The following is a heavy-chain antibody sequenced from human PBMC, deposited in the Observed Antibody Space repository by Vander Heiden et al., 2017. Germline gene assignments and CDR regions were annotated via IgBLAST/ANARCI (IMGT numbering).Heavy chain of an antibody. CDR2: ISYDGRKK. Sequence: QVQLVESGGGVVQPGRSLRLSCAASGFTFSSYAMHWVRQAPGKGLEWVAVISYDGRKKDDADSVKGRFTISRDNSKNTLYLKMKSLRAEDTAVYYCAGGGYDCPDYWGQGTLVTVYS. D-gene: IGHD5-12*01. V-gene: IGHV3-30*01. CDR1: GFTFSSYA. J-gene: IGHJ4*02. CDR3: AGGGYDCPDY.